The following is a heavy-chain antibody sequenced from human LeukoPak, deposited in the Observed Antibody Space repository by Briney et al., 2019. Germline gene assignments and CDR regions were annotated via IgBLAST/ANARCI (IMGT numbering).Heavy chain of an antibody. V-gene: IGHV4-59*01. J-gene: IGHJ5*02. Sequence: SETLSLTCTVSGGSISSYYWSWIRQPPGKGLEWIGYIYYSRSTNYNPSLKSRVTISVDTSKNQFSLKLSSVTAADTAVYYCARDRLGWFDPWGQGTLVTVSS. CDR1: GGSISSYY. CDR2: IYYSRST. CDR3: ARDRLGWFDP. D-gene: IGHD6-6*01.